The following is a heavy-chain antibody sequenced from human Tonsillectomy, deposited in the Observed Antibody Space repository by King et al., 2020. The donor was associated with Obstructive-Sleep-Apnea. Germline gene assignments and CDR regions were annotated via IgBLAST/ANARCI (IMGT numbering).Heavy chain of an antibody. V-gene: IGHV3-7*01. Sequence: VQLVESGGDSVQPGGSLRLSCAASGFTFGNFWMSWVRQAPGKGLEWVANINQHGNEKYYLDSLEGRFTISRDNARNSLFLQMNSLRVGDTAIYYWAREGTACRCTSCLGDPWGQGTLVAVSS. CDR3: AREGTACRCTSCLGDP. J-gene: IGHJ5*02. CDR2: INQHGNEK. D-gene: IGHD2-2*01. CDR1: GFTFGNFW.